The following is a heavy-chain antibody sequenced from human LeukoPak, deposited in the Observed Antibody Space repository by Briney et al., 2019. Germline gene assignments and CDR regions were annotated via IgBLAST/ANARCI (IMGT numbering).Heavy chain of an antibody. CDR3: AKVPPTAVTMNDAFDI. J-gene: IGHJ3*02. CDR2: ISGSGGST. Sequence: GGSLRLSCAASGFTFSSYAMSWVRQAPGKGLEWVSAISGSGGSTYYADSVKGRFTISRDNSKNTLYLQMNSLRAEDTAVYYCAKVPPTAVTMNDAFDIWGQGTMVTVSS. D-gene: IGHD4-17*01. CDR1: GFTFSSYA. V-gene: IGHV3-23*01.